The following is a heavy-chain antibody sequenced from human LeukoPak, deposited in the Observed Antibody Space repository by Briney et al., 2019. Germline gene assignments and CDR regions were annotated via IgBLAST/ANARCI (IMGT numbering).Heavy chain of an antibody. J-gene: IGHJ5*02. Sequence: ASVTDSCKASGYTFTGYYMHWVRQAPGQGLEWMGWINPNSGGTNYAQKFQGRVTMTRDTSISTAYMELSRLRSDDTAVYYCARESSTVDPWGQGTLVTVSS. CDR2: INPNSGGT. CDR1: GYTFTGYY. CDR3: ARESSTVDP. D-gene: IGHD2/OR15-2a*01. V-gene: IGHV1-2*02.